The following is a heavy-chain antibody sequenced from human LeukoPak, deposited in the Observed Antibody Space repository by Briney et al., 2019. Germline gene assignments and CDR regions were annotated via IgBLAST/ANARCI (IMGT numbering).Heavy chain of an antibody. D-gene: IGHD1-26*01. CDR3: GREGWDLLDHGFDI. V-gene: IGHV1-2*02. Sequence: ASVKVSCKPSGFTFTGYFVYWVRQAPGQGLEWMGWINPNSGGTNYAQKFQGRVTMARDTSISTVYMELHRLTSDDTAVYFWGREGWDLLDHGFDIWGQGTMVTVSS. CDR1: GFTFTGYF. CDR2: INPNSGGT. J-gene: IGHJ3*02.